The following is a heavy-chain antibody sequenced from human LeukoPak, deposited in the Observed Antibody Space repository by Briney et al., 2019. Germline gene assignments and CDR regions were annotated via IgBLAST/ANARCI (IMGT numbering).Heavy chain of an antibody. CDR1: GFTFSDYY. CDR3: ARDMTALDY. D-gene: IGHD2-21*02. J-gene: IGHJ4*02. Sequence: GGSLRLSCAASGFTFSDYYMTWIRQAPGKGLEWVARISDDSTYTNYADSVKGRFSISRDNAKKSLYLQMDSLRAEDTAVYYCARDMTALDYWGPGTLVTVSS. CDR2: ISDDSTYT. V-gene: IGHV3-11*06.